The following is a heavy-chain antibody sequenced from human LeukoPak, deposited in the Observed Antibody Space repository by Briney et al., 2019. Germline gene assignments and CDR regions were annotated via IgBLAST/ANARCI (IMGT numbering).Heavy chain of an antibody. CDR2: IYYSGST. J-gene: IGHJ4*02. D-gene: IGHD2-2*01. CDR3: ASTNLVVPAAIPFDY. V-gene: IGHV4-30-4*01. Sequence: SETLSLTRTVSGGSISSGDYYWSWIRQPPGKGLEWIGYIYYSGSTYYNPSLKSRVTISVDTSKNQFSLKLSSVTAADTAVYYCASTNLVVPAAIPFDYWGQGTLVTVSS. CDR1: GGSISSGDYY.